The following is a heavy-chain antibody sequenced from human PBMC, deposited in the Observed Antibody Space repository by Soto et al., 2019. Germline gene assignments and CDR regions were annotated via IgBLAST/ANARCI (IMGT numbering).Heavy chain of an antibody. Sequence: SETLSLTCAVSGGSISSSNWWSWVRQPPGKGLEWIGEIYHSGSTNYNPSLKSRVNKSVDKSKNHFSLKLSSVTAADTAVYYCARFNTGSYYEAFDIWGQGTMVT. CDR3: ARFNTGSYYEAFDI. V-gene: IGHV4-4*02. CDR1: GGSISSSNW. CDR2: IYHSGST. D-gene: IGHD1-26*01. J-gene: IGHJ3*02.